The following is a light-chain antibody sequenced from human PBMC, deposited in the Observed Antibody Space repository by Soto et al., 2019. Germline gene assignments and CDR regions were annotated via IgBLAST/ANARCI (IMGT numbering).Light chain of an antibody. Sequence: DIPMTQSPSTLSASVGDRVTITCRASQSISTWLAWYQQKPGKAPKLLIYKASSLEGGVPSRFSGSGSGTEFNITVSSLQPDDFATYYCHQYNTYPLTFGGGTTVEIK. CDR3: HQYNTYPLT. J-gene: IGKJ4*01. CDR1: QSISTW. V-gene: IGKV1-5*03. CDR2: KAS.